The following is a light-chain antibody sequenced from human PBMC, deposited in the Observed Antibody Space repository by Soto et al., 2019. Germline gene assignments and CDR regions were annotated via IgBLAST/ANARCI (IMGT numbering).Light chain of an antibody. J-gene: IGLJ3*02. CDR3: ISYTSSNTLEV. CDR1: SSDVGSYNY. V-gene: IGLV2-14*01. CDR2: EVS. Sequence: QSVLTQPASVSGSPGQSITISCTGTSSDVGSYNYVSWYQQHPGKAPKLMIYEVSNRPSGVSNRFSGSKSGNTASLTISGLQAEDEAEYYCISYTSSNTLEVFGGGTKLPVL.